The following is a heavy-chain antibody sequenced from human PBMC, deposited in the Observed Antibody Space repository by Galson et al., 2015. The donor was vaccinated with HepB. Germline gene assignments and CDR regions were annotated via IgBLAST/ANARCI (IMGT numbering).Heavy chain of an antibody. CDR2: IKSKTDGGTT. CDR1: GFTFSNAW. J-gene: IGHJ6*03. CDR3: TTEVPYCSGGSCYWVYYYYYMDV. V-gene: IGHV3-15*07. D-gene: IGHD2-15*01. Sequence: LRLSCAASGFTFSNAWMNWVRQAPGKGLEWVGRIKSKTDGGTTDYAAPVKGRFTISRDDSKNTLYLQMNSLKTEDTAVYYCTTEVPYCSGGSCYWVYYYYYMDVWGKGTTVTVSS.